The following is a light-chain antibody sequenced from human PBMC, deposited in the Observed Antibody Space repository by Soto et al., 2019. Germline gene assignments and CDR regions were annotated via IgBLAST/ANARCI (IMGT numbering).Light chain of an antibody. V-gene: IGLV2-14*01. J-gene: IGLJ1*01. CDR1: SSDVGGYNY. CDR2: EVS. CDR3: SSYTSSSTYV. Sequence: QSALTQPRSVSGSPGQSVTISCTGTSSDVGGYNYVSWHQLHPGKAPKLMVYEVSNRPSGVSNRFSGSKSGNTASLTISGLQAEDEADYYCSSYTSSSTYVFGTGTKLTVL.